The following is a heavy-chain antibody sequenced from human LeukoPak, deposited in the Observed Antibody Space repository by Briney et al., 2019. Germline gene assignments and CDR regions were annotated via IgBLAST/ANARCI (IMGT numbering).Heavy chain of an antibody. D-gene: IGHD2-2*01. Sequence: ASVKVSCKASGYTFTSYSMHWVRQAPGQGLEWMGIINPSGGSTTYAQKFQGRVTMTGDTSTTTVYMELSSLRSDDTAVYYCARATSSWTYYDLDVWGQGTTATISS. CDR1: GYTFTSYS. CDR2: INPSGGST. CDR3: ARATSSWTYYDLDV. J-gene: IGHJ6*02. V-gene: IGHV1-46*01.